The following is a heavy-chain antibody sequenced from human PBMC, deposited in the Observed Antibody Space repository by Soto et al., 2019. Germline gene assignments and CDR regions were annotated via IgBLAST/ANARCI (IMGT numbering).Heavy chain of an antibody. V-gene: IGHV4-39*01. CDR2: IYYSGST. J-gene: IGHJ5*02. CDR3: ARDYYGSGSYQGWFDP. D-gene: IGHD3-10*01. Sequence: SETLSLTCTVSGGSISSSSYYWGWIRQPPGKGLEWIGSIYYSGSTYYNPSLKSRVTISVDTSKNQFSLKLSSVTAADTAVYYCARDYYGSGSYQGWFDPWGQGTLVTVS. CDR1: GGSISSSSYY.